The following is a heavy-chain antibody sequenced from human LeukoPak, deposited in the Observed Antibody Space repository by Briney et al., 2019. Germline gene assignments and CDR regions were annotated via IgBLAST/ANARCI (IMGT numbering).Heavy chain of an antibody. CDR2: ISSSSSYI. Sequence: PGGSLRLSCAASGFTFSSYSMNWVRQAPGKGLEWVSSISSSSSYIYYADSVKGRFTISRDNAKNSLYLQMNSLRAEDTAVYYCARSSTVAPPVDYWGQGTLVTVFS. J-gene: IGHJ4*02. CDR3: ARSSTVAPPVDY. CDR1: GFTFSSYS. D-gene: IGHD4-23*01. V-gene: IGHV3-21*01.